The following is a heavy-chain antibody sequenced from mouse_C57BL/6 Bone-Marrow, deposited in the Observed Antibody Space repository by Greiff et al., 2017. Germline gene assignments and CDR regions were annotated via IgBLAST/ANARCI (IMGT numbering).Heavy chain of an antibody. V-gene: IGHV1-81*01. CDR2: IYPRSGNT. CDR3: AREGYLGFDY. CDR1: GYTFTSYG. J-gene: IGHJ2*01. D-gene: IGHD2-2*01. Sequence: QVQLQQSGAELARPGVSVKLSCKASGYTFTSYGISWVKQRTGQGLEWIGEIYPRSGNTYYNEKFKGKATLTADKSSSTAYMELRSLTSEDSAVYFCAREGYLGFDYWGQGTTLTVSA.